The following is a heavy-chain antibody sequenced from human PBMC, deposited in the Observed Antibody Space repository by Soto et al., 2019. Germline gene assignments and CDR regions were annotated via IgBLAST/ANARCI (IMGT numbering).Heavy chain of an antibody. CDR3: AKTVPNSSGWLFDY. Sequence: EVQLLESGGGLVQPGGSLRLSCAASGFTFSSFSMTWVRQAPGEGLEWVSTVSGIDGSTNYADAVKGRFTISRDNSKNTLYLQMNSRRAEDTAVYYCAKTVPNSSGWLFDYWGQGTLVTVSS. D-gene: IGHD6-19*01. V-gene: IGHV3-23*01. J-gene: IGHJ4*02. CDR2: VSGIDGST. CDR1: GFTFSSFS.